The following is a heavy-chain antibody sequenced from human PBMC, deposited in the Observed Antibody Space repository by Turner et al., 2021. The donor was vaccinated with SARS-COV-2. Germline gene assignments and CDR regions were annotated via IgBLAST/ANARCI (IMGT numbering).Heavy chain of an antibody. CDR3: SRRGLAVAAT. D-gene: IGHD6-19*01. V-gene: IGHV4-39*01. J-gene: IGHJ5*02. CDR1: GGSISSNGYY. CDR2: IYYGGST. Sequence: QLQLQESGPGLVTPSETLSLTCTVSGGSISSNGYYWGWFRQPPGKGLEWIGSIYYGGSTYFNPSFKSRATISADMPKNQFSLRLTSLTAADTAVYSCSRRGLAVAATWGQGTLVTVSS.